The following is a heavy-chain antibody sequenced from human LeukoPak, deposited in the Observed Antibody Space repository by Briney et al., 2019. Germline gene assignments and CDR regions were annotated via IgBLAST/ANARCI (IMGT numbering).Heavy chain of an antibody. V-gene: IGHV3-11*01. J-gene: IGHJ5*02. D-gene: IGHD6-13*01. Sequence: PGGSLRLSCAASGFTFSDYYMSWIRQAPGKGLEWVSYISSSGSTIYYADSVKGRFTISRDNAKNSLYLPMNSLRAEDTAVYYCARKYSSSWSPPFDPWGQGTLVTVSS. CDR2: ISSSGSTI. CDR1: GFTFSDYY. CDR3: ARKYSSSWSPPFDP.